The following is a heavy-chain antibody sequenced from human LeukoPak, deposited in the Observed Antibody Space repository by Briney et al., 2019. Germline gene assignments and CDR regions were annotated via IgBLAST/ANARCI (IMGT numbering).Heavy chain of an antibody. Sequence: VGSLRLSCAASGFTFSDYYMSWIRQAPGKGLEWVSYISSSSSYTNYADSVKGRFTISRDNAKNSLYLQMNSLRAEDRAVYYCARDVGIAVAGTSVDYWGQGTLVTVSS. CDR3: ARDVGIAVAGTSVDY. V-gene: IGHV3-11*06. CDR2: ISSSSSYT. J-gene: IGHJ4*02. CDR1: GFTFSDYY. D-gene: IGHD6-19*01.